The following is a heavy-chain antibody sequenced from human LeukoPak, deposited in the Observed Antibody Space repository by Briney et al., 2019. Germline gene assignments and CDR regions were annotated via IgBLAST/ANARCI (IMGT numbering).Heavy chain of an antibody. CDR2: ISNSDFST. CDR3: AKATGYLL. D-gene: IGHD5-18*01. Sequence: GGSLRLSCAASGFTFDDYAMHWVRQAPGKGLEWVSGISNSDFSTYYADSVKGRFTISRDNSENTLYLQMNSLRAEDTALYYCAKATGYLLWGQGTLVTVSS. CDR1: GFTFDDYA. J-gene: IGHJ4*02. V-gene: IGHV3-23*01.